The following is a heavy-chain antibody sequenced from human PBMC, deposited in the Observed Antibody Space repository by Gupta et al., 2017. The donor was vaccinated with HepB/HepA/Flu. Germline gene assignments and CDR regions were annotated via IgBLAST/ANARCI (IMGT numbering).Heavy chain of an antibody. CDR1: GYIFTSYW. CDR3: ARLRPYSSGFDAFDV. V-gene: IGHV5-51*01. Sequence: VKKPGESLKISCKGSGYIFTSYWTGWVRQMPGKGLEYMGIIYPGDSDTRYSPSFHGHITMSADESISTAYLEWSSLKASDTAMYYCARLRPYSSGFDAFDVWGQGTMVIVSS. D-gene: IGHD6-19*01. CDR2: IYPGDSDT. J-gene: IGHJ3*01.